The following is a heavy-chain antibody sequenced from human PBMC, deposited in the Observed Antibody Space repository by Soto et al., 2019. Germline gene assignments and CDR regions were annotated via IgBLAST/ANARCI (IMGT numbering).Heavy chain of an antibody. V-gene: IGHV3-23*01. CDR2: ISGSGGST. Sequence: GGSLRLSCAASGFTFSSYAMSWVRQAPGKGLEWVSAISGSGGSTYYADSVKGRFTISRDNSKNTLYLQMNSLRAEDTAVYYCANPPSSGSYLYNWFDPWGQGTLVTVSS. D-gene: IGHD1-26*01. J-gene: IGHJ5*02. CDR1: GFTFSSYA. CDR3: ANPPSSGSYLYNWFDP.